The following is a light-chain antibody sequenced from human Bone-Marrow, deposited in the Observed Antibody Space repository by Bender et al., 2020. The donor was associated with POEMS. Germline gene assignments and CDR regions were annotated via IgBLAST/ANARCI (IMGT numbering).Light chain of an antibody. V-gene: IGLV1-40*01. J-gene: IGLJ2*01. CDR3: QSYDTRLNGVI. CDR2: VNN. Sequence: QSVLTQPPSVSGAPGQRVTISCTGSSSNLGADYNVHWYQQVPGTAPKLLIYVNNNRPSGVPDRFSGSKSGTSAPLTITGLQAEDEADYYCQSYDTRLNGVIFGGGTKLTVL. CDR1: SSNLGADYN.